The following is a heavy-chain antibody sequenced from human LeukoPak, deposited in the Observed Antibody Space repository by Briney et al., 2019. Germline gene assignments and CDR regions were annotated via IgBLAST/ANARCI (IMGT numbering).Heavy chain of an antibody. CDR1: GGSISTSRYY. CDR3: ARTVGEPGAEYFQH. D-gene: IGHD3-10*01. CDR2: IFYSGST. Sequence: SETLSLTCTVSGGSISTSRYYWGWTRQPPGKGVEWIGSIFYSGSTYYNPSLKSRDTISVDTSKKQFSLKLSSVTAADTAVYYCARTVGEPGAEYFQHWGQGTLVTVSS. V-gene: IGHV4-39*01. J-gene: IGHJ1*01.